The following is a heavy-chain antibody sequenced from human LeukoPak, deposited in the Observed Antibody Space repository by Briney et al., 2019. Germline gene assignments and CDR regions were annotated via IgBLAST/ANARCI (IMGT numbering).Heavy chain of an antibody. CDR3: AKGPNYYDSSGYYIY. CDR2: ICGSGGST. D-gene: IGHD3-22*01. V-gene: IGHV3-23*01. J-gene: IGHJ4*02. CDR1: GFTFSSYA. Sequence: GGSLRLSCAASGFTFSSYAMSWVRQAPGKGLEWVLAICGSGGSTYYADTVKGRFTISRDNSKNTLYLQMNSLRAEDTAVYYCAKGPNYYDSSGYYIYWGQGTLVTVSS.